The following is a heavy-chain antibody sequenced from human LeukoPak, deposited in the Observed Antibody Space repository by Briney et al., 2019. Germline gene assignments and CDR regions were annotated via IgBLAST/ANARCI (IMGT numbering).Heavy chain of an antibody. V-gene: IGHV4-34*01. J-gene: IGHJ3*02. CDR3: ARALSWYSSSWYGAFDI. D-gene: IGHD6-13*01. CDR1: GGSFSGYY. CDR2: INHSGST. Sequence: PSETLSLTCAVYGGSFSGYYWSWIRQPPGKGLEWIGEINHSGSTNYNPSLKSRVTISVDTSKNQFSLKLSSVTAADTAVYYCARALSWYSSSWYGAFDIWGQGTMVTVSS.